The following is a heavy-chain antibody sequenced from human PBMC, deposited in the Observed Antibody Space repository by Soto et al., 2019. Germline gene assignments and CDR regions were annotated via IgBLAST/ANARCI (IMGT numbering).Heavy chain of an antibody. D-gene: IGHD1-1*01. CDR3: ARDLQAGTDNVNWFAP. CDR2: IAYDGSNR. CDR1: GFSISRSA. Sequence: QVQLVESGGGVVQPGRSLRLSCAASGFSISRSAMHWVRQAPGKGLEWVAVIAYDGSNRWYADSAKGRFTISRDNSKNTVYLQMSSLICEDTAVYYCARDLQAGTDNVNWFAPWGQGTLVTVSS. J-gene: IGHJ5*02. V-gene: IGHV3-30*03.